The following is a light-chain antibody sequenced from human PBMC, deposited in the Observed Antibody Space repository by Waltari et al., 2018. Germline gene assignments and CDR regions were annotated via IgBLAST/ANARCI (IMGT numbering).Light chain of an antibody. Sequence: DIQLTQSPSFLSASVGDRVTITCRASQGLSSYLAWYQQKPGKAPKPLIYAASTLQSGVPSRFSGSGSGTEFTLTISSLQPEDFATYYCQQLNSYSLTFGGGTKVEIK. CDR3: QQLNSYSLT. CDR1: QGLSSY. CDR2: AAS. J-gene: IGKJ4*01. V-gene: IGKV1-9*01.